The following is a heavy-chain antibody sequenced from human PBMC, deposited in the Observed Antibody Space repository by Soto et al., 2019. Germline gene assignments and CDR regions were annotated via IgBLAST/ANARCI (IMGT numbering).Heavy chain of an antibody. J-gene: IGHJ6*02. CDR1: EDTVTGYY. V-gene: IGHV1-2*04. CDR3: ASSSSSVYHYGMDV. Sequence: ASVKVSCKASEDTVTGYYMHWVRQAPGQGLEWMGWINPNSGGTNYAQKFQDWVTMTRDTSISTAYMELSRLRSDDTAVYYCASSSSSVYHYGMDVWGQGTTVTVSS. CDR2: INPNSGGT. D-gene: IGHD6-6*01.